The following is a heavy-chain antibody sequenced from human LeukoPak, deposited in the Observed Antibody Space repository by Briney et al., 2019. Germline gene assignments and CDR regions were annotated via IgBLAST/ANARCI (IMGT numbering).Heavy chain of an antibody. J-gene: IGHJ4*02. Sequence: GGSLRLSCAASGFTFSSYGMHSVRQAPGKGLEWVAVIWYDGSYTYYAESVKGGFSISRDNSWKTLNLQMSSLRTEDTAVYYCAKPTSGDGSFLIDYWGQGTVVTVSS. CDR1: GFTFSSYG. D-gene: IGHD1-26*01. V-gene: IGHV3-33*06. CDR2: IWYDGSYT. CDR3: AKPTSGDGSFLIDY.